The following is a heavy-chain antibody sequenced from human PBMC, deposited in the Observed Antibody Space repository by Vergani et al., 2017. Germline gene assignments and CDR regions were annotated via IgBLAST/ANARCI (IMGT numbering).Heavy chain of an antibody. J-gene: IGHJ5*01. CDR1: GFSFNTYW. Sequence: EVQLVESGGGSAQSGGSLRLSCVASGFSFNTYWMHWVRQVPGKGLMWVARIDDYGNRATYGDFETGRFTISRDNAKNTVFLQMNNLRADDAGVYYCVRTEYCTGEACNTRFDSWGQGALVTVSS. CDR2: IDDYGNRA. V-gene: IGHV3-74*03. CDR3: VRTEYCTGEACNTRFDS. D-gene: IGHD2-8*02.